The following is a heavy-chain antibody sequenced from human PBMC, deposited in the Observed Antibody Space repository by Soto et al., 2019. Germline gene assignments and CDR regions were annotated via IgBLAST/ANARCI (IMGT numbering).Heavy chain of an antibody. Sequence: EVQLLESGGGLVQPAGSLRLSCAASGFTFSSYAMSWVRQAPGKGLEWVSGISGSGSSTYYADSVKGRFTVSRDNSKNTLYLQMNSLRAEDTAIYYCAKDRGEWNSIDYWGQGTLVTVSS. CDR1: GFTFSSYA. D-gene: IGHD1-7*01. J-gene: IGHJ4*02. CDR3: AKDRGEWNSIDY. CDR2: ISGSGSST. V-gene: IGHV3-23*01.